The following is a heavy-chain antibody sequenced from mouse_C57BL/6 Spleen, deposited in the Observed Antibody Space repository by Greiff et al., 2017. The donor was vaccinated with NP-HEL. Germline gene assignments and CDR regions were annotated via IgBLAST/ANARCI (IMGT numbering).Heavy chain of an antibody. CDR3: ARCHYDYDWGFAY. Sequence: EVMLVESGGGLVQPGGSLSLSCAASGFTFTDYYMSWVRQPPGKALEWLGFIRNKANGYTTEYSASVKGRFTISRDNSQSILYLQMNALRAEDSATYYCARCHYDYDWGFAYWGQGTLVTVSA. V-gene: IGHV7-3*01. CDR1: GFTFTDYY. CDR2: IRNKANGYTT. D-gene: IGHD2-4*01. J-gene: IGHJ3*01.